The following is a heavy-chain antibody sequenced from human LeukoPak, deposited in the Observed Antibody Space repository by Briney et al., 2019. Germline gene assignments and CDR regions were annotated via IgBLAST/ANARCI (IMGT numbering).Heavy chain of an antibody. CDR2: IRCIGGVT. CDR3: AIGLGVGEPAA. Sequence: GGSLRLSCAPSGVTLWSYPVSDVRAAPEGGREGGTWIRCIGGVTHDAKSVKARFTICRDNSKKMTYMQMNSLRAEDTAVYYCAIGLGVGEPAAWGQGTLVTVSS. V-gene: IGHV3-23*01. J-gene: IGHJ4*02. CDR1: GVTLWSYP. D-gene: IGHD2-2*01.